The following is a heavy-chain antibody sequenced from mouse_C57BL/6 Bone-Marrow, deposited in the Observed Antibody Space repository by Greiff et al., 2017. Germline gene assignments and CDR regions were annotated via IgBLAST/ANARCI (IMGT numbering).Heavy chain of an antibody. CDR3: ARWDYYYGSSFDY. CDR1: GYTFTSYG. V-gene: IGHV1-81*01. Sequence: VQLQQSGAELARPGASVKLSCKASGYTFTSYGISWVKQRTGQGLEWIGEIYPRSGNTYYNEKFKSKATLTADKASSTAYMELRSLISEDSAVYFCARWDYYYGSSFDYWGQGTTLTVSS. J-gene: IGHJ2*01. D-gene: IGHD1-1*01. CDR2: IYPRSGNT.